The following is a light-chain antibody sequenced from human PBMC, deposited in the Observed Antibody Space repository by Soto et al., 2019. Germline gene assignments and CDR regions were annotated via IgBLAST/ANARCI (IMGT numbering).Light chain of an antibody. J-gene: IGLJ1*01. CDR2: DVR. V-gene: IGLV2-14*01. Sequence: QSVLTQPAAVSGSPGQSITISCTGTSSDVGGYNYVSWYQQHPGKAPKLMIYDVRNQPSGVSNRFSGSKSVNTTSLTISGLQADDEADYYCSSYTTISTYVFGTGTKLTVL. CDR1: SSDVGGYNY. CDR3: SSYTTISTYV.